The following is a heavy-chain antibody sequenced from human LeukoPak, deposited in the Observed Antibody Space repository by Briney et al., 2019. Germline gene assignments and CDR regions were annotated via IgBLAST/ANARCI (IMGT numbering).Heavy chain of an antibody. D-gene: IGHD3-22*01. CDR3: ARAGITMIVRYFDY. V-gene: IGHV3-74*01. CDR2: INSDGSST. CDR1: GFTFDDYG. J-gene: IGHJ4*02. Sequence: GGSLRLSCAASGFTFDDYGMSWVRQAPGKGLVWVSRINSDGSSTSYADSVKGRFTISRDNAKNTLYLQMNSLRAEDTAVYYCARAGITMIVRYFDYWGQGTLVTVSS.